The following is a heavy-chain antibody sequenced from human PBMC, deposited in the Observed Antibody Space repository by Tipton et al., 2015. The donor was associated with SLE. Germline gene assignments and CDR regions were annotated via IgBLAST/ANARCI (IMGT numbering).Heavy chain of an antibody. CDR2: IGSSSSYI. CDR3: AGVPITDFDY. V-gene: IGHV3-21*03. D-gene: IGHD3-16*01. J-gene: IGHJ4*02. CDR1: GFTFSSYS. Sequence: SLRLSCGASGFTFSSYSMNWVRQAPGKGLEWVSSIGSSSSYIYYADSVKGRFTISRDNAKNSLYLQMNSLRAEDTAVYYCAGVPITDFDYWGQGTLVTVSS.